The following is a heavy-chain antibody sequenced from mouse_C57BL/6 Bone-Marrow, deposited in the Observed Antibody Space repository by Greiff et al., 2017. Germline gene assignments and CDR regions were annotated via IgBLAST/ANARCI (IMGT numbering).Heavy chain of an antibody. CDR3: AETITTEIGYYAMDY. Sequence: VQLQQPGTELVKPGASVKLSCKASGYTFTSYWMHWVKQRPGQGLEWIGNINPSNGGTNYNEKFKSKATLTVDKSSSTAYMQLSSLTSEDSAVYYCAETITTEIGYYAMDYWGQGTSVTVSS. J-gene: IGHJ4*01. D-gene: IGHD1-2*01. V-gene: IGHV1-53*01. CDR1: GYTFTSYW. CDR2: INPSNGGT.